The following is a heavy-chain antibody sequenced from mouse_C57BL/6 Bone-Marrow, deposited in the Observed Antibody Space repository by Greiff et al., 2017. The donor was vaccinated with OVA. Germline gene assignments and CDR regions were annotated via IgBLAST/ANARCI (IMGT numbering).Heavy chain of an antibody. D-gene: IGHD2-1*01. Sequence: EVQLQQSGPGLVKPSQSLSLTCSVTGYSITSGYYWNWIRQFPGNKLEWMGYISYDGSNNYNPSLKNRISITRDTSKNQFFLKLNSVTTEDTATYYCARGLLWYPYWYFDVWGTGTTVTVSS. V-gene: IGHV3-6*01. CDR1: GYSITSGYY. J-gene: IGHJ1*03. CDR2: ISYDGSN. CDR3: ARGLLWYPYWYFDV.